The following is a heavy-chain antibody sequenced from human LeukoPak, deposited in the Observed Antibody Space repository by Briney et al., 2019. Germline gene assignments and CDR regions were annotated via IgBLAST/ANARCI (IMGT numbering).Heavy chain of an antibody. CDR3: ARGLRSSSWYAQATDY. CDR2: INAGNGNT. D-gene: IGHD6-13*01. CDR1: GYTFTSYA. V-gene: IGHV1-3*03. Sequence: ASVKVSCKASGYTFTSYAMHWVRQAPGQRLEWMGWINAGNGNTKYSQEFQGRVTITRDTSASTAYMELSSLRSEDMAVYYCARGLRSSSWYAQATDYWGQGTLVTVSS. J-gene: IGHJ4*02.